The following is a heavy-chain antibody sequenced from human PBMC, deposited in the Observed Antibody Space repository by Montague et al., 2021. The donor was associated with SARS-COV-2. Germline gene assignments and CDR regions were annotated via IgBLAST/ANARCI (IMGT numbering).Heavy chain of an antibody. Sequence: SLRLSCAASGFTFSTYAMSWVRQAPGKGLEWVSSVTASGGATYYADSVKGRFTISRDNSKNTVFLHMNSLRAEDTAVYYCARHVGMERVTYGMDVWGQGTTVTVSS. D-gene: IGHD3-3*01. CDR2: VTASGGAT. CDR3: ARHVGMERVTYGMDV. CDR1: GFTFSTYA. J-gene: IGHJ6*02. V-gene: IGHV3-23*01.